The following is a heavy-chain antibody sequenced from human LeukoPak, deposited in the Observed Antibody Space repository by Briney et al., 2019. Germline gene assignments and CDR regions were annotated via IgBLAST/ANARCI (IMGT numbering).Heavy chain of an antibody. D-gene: IGHD1-7*01. CDR1: GYTFTSYG. CDR3: ARDDDPLELPY. CDR2: ISAYNGNT. J-gene: IGHJ4*02. V-gene: IGHV1-18*01. Sequence: ASVKVSCKASGYTFTSYGISWVRQAPGQGLEWMGWISAYNGNTNYAQKLQGRVTMTTDTSTSTVYMELSSLRSEDTAVYYCARDDDPLELPYWGQGTLVTVSS.